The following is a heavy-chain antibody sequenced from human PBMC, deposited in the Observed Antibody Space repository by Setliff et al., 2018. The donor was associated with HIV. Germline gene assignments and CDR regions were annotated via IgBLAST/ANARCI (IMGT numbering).Heavy chain of an antibody. J-gene: IGHJ4*02. V-gene: IGHV1-58*01. D-gene: IGHD6-19*01. CDR3: VADGHGSGWRSDY. CDR1: GFTFTGSA. Sequence: SVKVSCKASGFTFTGSAVQWMRQARGQRPEWIGWIVVGSGKTECAQKFQERVTITRDMSTSTAYMELRSLRYDDTAVYYCVADGHGSGWRSDYWGQGTLVTVSS. CDR2: IVVGSGKT.